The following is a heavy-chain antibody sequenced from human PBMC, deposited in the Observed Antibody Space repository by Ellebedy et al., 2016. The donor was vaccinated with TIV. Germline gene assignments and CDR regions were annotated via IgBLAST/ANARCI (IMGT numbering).Heavy chain of an antibody. Sequence: ASVKVSCXASGYTFSNYYMHWVRQSPGQGLEWMGVINPSGGSTSYAEKFRDRVTMTRDMSTSTVYMDLSSLRSDDTALYYCARLQVRGVNMGAAHFYGMDVWGQGTTVTVSS. V-gene: IGHV1-46*01. CDR3: ARLQVRGVNMGAAHFYGMDV. D-gene: IGHD3-10*01. CDR1: GYTFSNYY. CDR2: INPSGGST. J-gene: IGHJ6*02.